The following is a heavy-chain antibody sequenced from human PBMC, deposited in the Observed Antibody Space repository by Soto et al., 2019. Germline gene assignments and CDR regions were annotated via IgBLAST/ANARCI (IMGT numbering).Heavy chain of an antibody. CDR3: ARGRRQQHRYYYYMDV. Sequence: SETLSLTCAVYGRSFSGYYWSWIRQPPGKGLEWIGEINHSGSTNYNPSIKSRVTISVDTSKNQFSLKLSSVTAADTAVYYCARGRRQQHRYYYYMDVWGKGTTVT. J-gene: IGHJ6*03. CDR2: INHSGST. CDR1: GRSFSGYY. D-gene: IGHD6-13*01. V-gene: IGHV4-34*01.